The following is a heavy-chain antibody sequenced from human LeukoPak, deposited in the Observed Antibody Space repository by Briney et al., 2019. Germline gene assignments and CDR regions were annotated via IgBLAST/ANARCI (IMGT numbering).Heavy chain of an antibody. D-gene: IGHD3-22*01. CDR1: GFTFSNAW. CDR3: ARGGRYYDSSSPLGY. CDR2: MSYDGSNK. Sequence: PGGSLRLSCAASGFTFSNAWMTWVRQAPGKGLEWVAVMSYDGSNKYYADSVKGRFTISRDNSKNTLYLQMNSLRAEDTAVYYCARGGRYYDSSSPLGYWGQGTLVTVSS. J-gene: IGHJ4*02. V-gene: IGHV3-30-3*01.